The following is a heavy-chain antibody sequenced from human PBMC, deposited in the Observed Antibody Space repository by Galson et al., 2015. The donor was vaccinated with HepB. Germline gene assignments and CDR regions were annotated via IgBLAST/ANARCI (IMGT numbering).Heavy chain of an antibody. CDR1: GYSFTSYW. V-gene: IGHV5-10-1*01. CDR2: IDPSDSYT. CDR3: AREDIVVVPAASPVMDV. D-gene: IGHD2-2*01. J-gene: IGHJ6*03. Sequence: QSGAEVKKPGESLRISCKGSGYSFTSYWISWVRQMPGKGLEWMGRIDPSDSYTNYSPSFQGHVTISADKSISTAYLQWSSLKASDTAMYYCAREDIVVVPAASPVMDVWGKGTTVTVSS.